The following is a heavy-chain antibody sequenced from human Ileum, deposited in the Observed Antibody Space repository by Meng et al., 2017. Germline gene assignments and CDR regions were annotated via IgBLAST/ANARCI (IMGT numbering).Heavy chain of an antibody. CDR1: GFTFSSYE. D-gene: IGHD2-15*01. Sequence: GESLKISCAASGFTFSSYEMNWVRQAPGKGLEWVSYISHNGATIYYADSVKGRFTISRDNAKSTLYLQMNSLRAEDTAVYYCARRGLLGYCSGRSCYLDPWGQGTLVTVSS. CDR2: ISHNGATI. CDR3: ARRGLLGYCSGRSCYLDP. V-gene: IGHV3-48*03. J-gene: IGHJ5*02.